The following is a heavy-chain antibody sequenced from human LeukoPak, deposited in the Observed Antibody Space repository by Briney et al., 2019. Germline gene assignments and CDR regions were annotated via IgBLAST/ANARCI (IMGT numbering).Heavy chain of an antibody. CDR3: AKERAVVPRGGMDV. Sequence: GGSLGLSCAASGFTFSSYAMSWVRQAPGKGLEWVSAISGSGDSTYYADSVKGRFTISGDNSKNTLYLQMNSLRGEDTAVYYCAKERAVVPRGGMDVWGQGTTVTVSS. D-gene: IGHD2-2*01. J-gene: IGHJ6*02. CDR2: ISGSGDST. CDR1: GFTFSSYA. V-gene: IGHV3-23*01.